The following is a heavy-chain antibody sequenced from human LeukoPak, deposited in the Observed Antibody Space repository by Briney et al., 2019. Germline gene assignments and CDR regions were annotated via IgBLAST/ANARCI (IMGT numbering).Heavy chain of an antibody. V-gene: IGHV3-23*01. CDR3: AKLEWPSYGMDV. D-gene: IGHD3-3*01. J-gene: IGHJ6*02. Sequence: GGSLRLSCAASGFTVSSNYMSWVRQAPGKGLEWVSAISGSGGSTYYADSVKGRFTISRDNSKNTLYLQMNSLRAEDTAVYYCAKLEWPSYGMDVWGQGTTVTVSS. CDR1: GFTVSSNY. CDR2: ISGSGGST.